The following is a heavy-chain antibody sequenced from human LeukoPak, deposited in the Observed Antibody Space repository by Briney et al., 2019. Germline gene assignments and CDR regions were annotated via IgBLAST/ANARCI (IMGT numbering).Heavy chain of an antibody. Sequence: PSETLSLTCTVSGGSISSYYWSWIRQPPGKGLEWLGYIYYSGSTNYNPSLKSRVTISVDTSKNQFSLKLSSVTAANTAVYYCTRSASSGPLFTYHMDVWGKGTTVTVSS. CDR2: IYYSGST. V-gene: IGHV4-59*12. J-gene: IGHJ6*03. D-gene: IGHD3-22*01. CDR3: TRSASSGPLFTYHMDV. CDR1: GGSISSYY.